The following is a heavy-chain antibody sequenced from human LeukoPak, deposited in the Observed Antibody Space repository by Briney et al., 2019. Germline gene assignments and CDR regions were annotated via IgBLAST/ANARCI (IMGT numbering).Heavy chain of an antibody. D-gene: IGHD4-23*01. CDR1: GFTFSSYA. CDR2: ISYDGSNK. J-gene: IGHJ4*02. V-gene: IGHV3-30-3*01. CDR3: TTDPVEVTCY. Sequence: GGSLRLSCAASGFTFSSYAMHWVRQAPGKGLEWVAVISYDGSNKYYADSVKGRFTISRDNSKNTLYLQMNSLKTEDTAVYYCTTDPVEVTCYWGQGTLVTVSS.